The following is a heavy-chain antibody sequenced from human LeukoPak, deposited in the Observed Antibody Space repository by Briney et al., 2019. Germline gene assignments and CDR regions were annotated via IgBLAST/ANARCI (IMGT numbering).Heavy chain of an antibody. CDR3: ARAVAGTNALDI. D-gene: IGHD6-19*01. Sequence: PGGSLRLSCTASGFSFSGHWMHWARQLPGKGLVWVSRISPTGSTTSYADSVKGRFTVSRDNAKNTLYLQMNSLRAEDTAVYYCARAVAGTNALDIWGQGTLVTVSS. J-gene: IGHJ3*02. CDR2: ISPTGSTT. CDR1: GFSFSGHW. V-gene: IGHV3-74*01.